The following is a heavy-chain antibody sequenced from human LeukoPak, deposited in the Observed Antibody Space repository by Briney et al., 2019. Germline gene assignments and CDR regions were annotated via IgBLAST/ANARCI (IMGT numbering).Heavy chain of an antibody. CDR1: GFTFSSYA. CDR3: ARGLDWSGYYL. J-gene: IGHJ4*02. D-gene: IGHD3-3*01. Sequence: LRLSCAASGFTFSSYAMTWVRQTPGKGLEWITYIYYSGSTYYNPSLKSRATISVDTSKNQFSLKLSSVTAADTAVYYCARGLDWSGYYLWGQGTLVTVSS. CDR2: IYYSGST. V-gene: IGHV4-30-4*08.